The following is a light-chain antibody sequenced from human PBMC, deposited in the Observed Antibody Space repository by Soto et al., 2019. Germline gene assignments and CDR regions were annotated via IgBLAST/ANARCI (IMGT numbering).Light chain of an antibody. CDR1: QSVSSSY. CDR3: QHYGSSQWT. Sequence: IVLTQSPDTLSLSPGERVTLSCRASQSVSSSYLAWYQQKPGQAPSLLIYGASSRATGIPDRFSGSGSGTHFTLTISRLEPEDSAVYYCQHYGSSQWTFGQGTKVDIK. J-gene: IGKJ1*01. CDR2: GAS. V-gene: IGKV3-20*01.